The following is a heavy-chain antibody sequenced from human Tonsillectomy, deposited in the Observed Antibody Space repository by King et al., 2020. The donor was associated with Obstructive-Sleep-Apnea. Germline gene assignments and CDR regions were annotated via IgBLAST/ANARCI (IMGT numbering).Heavy chain of an antibody. D-gene: IGHD6-13*01. CDR1: GFTFSSYS. Sequence: VQLVESGGGLVQPGGSLRLSCAASGFTFSSYSMNWVRQAPGKGLEWVSYIISSSSTIYYADSVKGRFTISRDNAKNSLYLQMNSLRAEDTAVYYCARGYSSSWYYFDYWGQGTLVTVSS. J-gene: IGHJ4*02. CDR2: IISSSSTI. CDR3: ARGYSSSWYYFDY. V-gene: IGHV3-48*04.